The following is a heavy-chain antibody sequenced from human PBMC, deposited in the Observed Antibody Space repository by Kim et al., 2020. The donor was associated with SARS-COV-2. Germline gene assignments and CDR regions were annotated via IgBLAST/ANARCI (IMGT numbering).Heavy chain of an antibody. CDR3: ATLEGGLKK. Sequence: SYTNYSPSFQGHVTISADKSISTAYLQWSSLKASDTAMYYCATLEGGLKKWGQGTLVTVSS. J-gene: IGHJ4*02. CDR2: SYT. V-gene: IGHV5-10-1*01. D-gene: IGHD3-16*01.